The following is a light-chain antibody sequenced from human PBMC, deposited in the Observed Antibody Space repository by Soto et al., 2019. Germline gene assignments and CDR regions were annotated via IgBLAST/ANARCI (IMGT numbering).Light chain of an antibody. CDR1: QGISNDH. V-gene: IGKV3-20*01. CDR2: GTS. Sequence: HSPGALSLSTGERVSLSCRAVQGISNDHLAWYQQKSCQPPRLLIHGTSNRATGIPDRFSGSGSGTDFSLTFACQQQKAYEVSDCAHHGTATTFARGT. CDR3: AHHGTATT. J-gene: IGKJ4*01.